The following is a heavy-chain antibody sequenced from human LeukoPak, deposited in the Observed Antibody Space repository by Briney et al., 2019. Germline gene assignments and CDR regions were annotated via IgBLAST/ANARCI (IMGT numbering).Heavy chain of an antibody. CDR1: GGSISSYY. Sequence: SETLSLTCTVSGGSISSYYWSWIRQPPGKGLEWIGYIYYSGSTNYNPSLKSQVTISVDTSKNQFSLKLSSVTAADTAVYYCARASRIQLWRRANWFDPWGQGTLVTVSS. D-gene: IGHD5-18*01. CDR3: ARASRIQLWRRANWFDP. CDR2: IYYSGST. J-gene: IGHJ5*02. V-gene: IGHV4-59*01.